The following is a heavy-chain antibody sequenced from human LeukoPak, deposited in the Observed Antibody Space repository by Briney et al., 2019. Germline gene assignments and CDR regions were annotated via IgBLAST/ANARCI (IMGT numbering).Heavy chain of an antibody. J-gene: IGHJ1*01. V-gene: IGHV3-64*01. Sequence: PGGSLRLSCAASGFTFSTYAMHWVRQAPGKGLEYVSAISSNGGSTFYANSVKGRFTISRDNSKNTLCLQMGSLRTDDMAVYYCVRLGDSSSYRAEYFQHWGQGTLVTVSS. D-gene: IGHD3-22*01. CDR3: VRLGDSSSYRAEYFQH. CDR2: ISSNGGST. CDR1: GFTFSTYA.